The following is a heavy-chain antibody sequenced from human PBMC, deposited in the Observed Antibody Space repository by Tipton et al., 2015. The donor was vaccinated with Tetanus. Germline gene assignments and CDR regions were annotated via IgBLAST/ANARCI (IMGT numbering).Heavy chain of an antibody. CDR1: EFTFSNYA. V-gene: IGHV3-23*01. CDR3: AKFLVVITQGYYHTMDV. J-gene: IGHJ6*02. CDR2: ISGSGGTT. Sequence: SLRLSCAASEFTFSNYAMSWVRQAPGKGLEWVSGISGSGGTTYHADSVKGRFTISRDNSKNTLILQMNSLRAEDTAVYFCAKFLVVITQGYYHTMDVWGQGTTVTVSS. D-gene: IGHD3-9*01.